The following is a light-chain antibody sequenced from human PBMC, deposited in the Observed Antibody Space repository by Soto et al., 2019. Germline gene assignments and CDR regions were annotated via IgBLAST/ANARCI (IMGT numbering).Light chain of an antibody. Sequence: EIVLTQSPGTLSLSPGERATLNCRASQSVRSSYLAWYQQQPGQAPRLLIHGASRRATGIPDRFSGSGSGTDFTLTINRLEPEDFAVYSCQQYGDMWTFGQGTKVDIK. CDR1: QSVRSSY. CDR2: GAS. V-gene: IGKV3-20*01. J-gene: IGKJ1*01. CDR3: QQYGDMWT.